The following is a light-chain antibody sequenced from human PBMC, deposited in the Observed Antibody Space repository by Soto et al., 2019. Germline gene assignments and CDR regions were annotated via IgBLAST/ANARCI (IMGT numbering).Light chain of an antibody. CDR3: QQYAGSPWT. CDR1: QSVSNNY. Sequence: EIVLTQSPGTLSLSPGEGATLSCRASQSVSNNYLAWYQQIPGQAPRLLIYDAFSRDTGVPDRFSGSGSGTDFTLTISRLEPEDFAVYYCQQYAGSPWTFDQGTKVEIK. V-gene: IGKV3-20*01. J-gene: IGKJ1*01. CDR2: DAF.